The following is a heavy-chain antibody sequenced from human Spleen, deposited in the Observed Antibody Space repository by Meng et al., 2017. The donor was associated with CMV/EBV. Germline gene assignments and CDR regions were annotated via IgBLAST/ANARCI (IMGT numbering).Heavy chain of an antibody. V-gene: IGHV4-34*01. D-gene: IGHD3-3*01. CDR1: GGSFSGYY. CDR3: ARVPAAGFWSGYYREYFYHGMDV. J-gene: IGHJ6*02. Sequence: GSLRLSCAVYGGSFSGYYWSWIRQPPGKGLEWIGQINHSGITNYSPSPQSRVTLSVDTSKNQFSLKLSSVTAADTAVYYCARVPAAGFWSGYYREYFYHGMDVWGQGTTVTVSS. CDR2: INHSGIT.